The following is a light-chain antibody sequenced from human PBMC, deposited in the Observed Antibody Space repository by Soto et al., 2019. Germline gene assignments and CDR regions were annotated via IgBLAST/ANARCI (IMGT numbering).Light chain of an antibody. CDR2: DAS. CDR1: QSVSGSS. V-gene: IGKV3-20*01. J-gene: IGKJ1*01. CDR3: QQHGSGPWT. Sequence: EIVLTQSPGTLSLSPGERATLSCRASQSVSGSSLAWYQQRLGQAPRLLIYDASSRATGIPDRFSGSGSGTYFTVTISSLEPEDFAVDYCQQHGSGPWTFGQGTKVEVK.